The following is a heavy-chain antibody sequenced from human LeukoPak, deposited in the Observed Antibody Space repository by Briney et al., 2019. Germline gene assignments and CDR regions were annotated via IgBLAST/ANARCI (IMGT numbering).Heavy chain of an antibody. CDR1: GFKFDDYG. CDR2: INWNGDSR. CDR3: VKVDYGSGIL. D-gene: IGHD3-10*01. Sequence: GGSLRPSCTASGFKFDDYGMTWVRQAPGKGLEWVSDINWNGDSRGYAHSVRGRFTIYRDNSKNSLYLQMNSLRAEDTAVYYCVKVDYGSGILWGQGTLVTVSS. V-gene: IGHV3-20*04. J-gene: IGHJ4*02.